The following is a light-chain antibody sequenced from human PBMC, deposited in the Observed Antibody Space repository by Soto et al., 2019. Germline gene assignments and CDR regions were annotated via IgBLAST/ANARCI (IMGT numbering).Light chain of an antibody. CDR1: QFISNS. Sequence: EIVMTQSPANPSVSPGERVTLSCRASQFISNSLAWYQQRPGQPPRLLIYGASTRATGIPARFSGSGSGTEFTLTISSLQSEDFAVYYCQQYNNWPPVTFGQGTKVDIK. CDR3: QQYNNWPPVT. CDR2: GAS. J-gene: IGKJ1*01. V-gene: IGKV3-15*01.